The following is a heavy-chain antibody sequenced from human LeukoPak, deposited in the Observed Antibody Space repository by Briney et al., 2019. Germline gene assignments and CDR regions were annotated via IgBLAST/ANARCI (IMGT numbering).Heavy chain of an antibody. D-gene: IGHD3-10*01. CDR2: SKTDGSSA. CDR3: AKDAVAPGSSGDYFDY. Sequence: GGSLRLSCAVSGFTSGFTFSSRWMHWVRQAPGKGLEWVSVSKTDGSSANYADSVKGRFTISRDNSKNTLYLQMNSLRAEDTAVYYCAKDAVAPGSSGDYFDYWGRGTLVTVSS. J-gene: IGHJ4*02. CDR1: GFTFSSRW. V-gene: IGHV3-74*01.